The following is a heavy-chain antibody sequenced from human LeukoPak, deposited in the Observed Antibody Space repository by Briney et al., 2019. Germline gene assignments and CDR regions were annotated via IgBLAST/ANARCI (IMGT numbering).Heavy chain of an antibody. J-gene: IGHJ4*02. V-gene: IGHV3-43*02. CDR2: ISGDGGST. D-gene: IGHD6-6*01. Sequence: PGGSLRLSCAASGFTFDDYAMHWVRQAPGKGLEWVSLISGDGGSTYYADSVKGRFTISRDNSKNSLYLQMNSLRTEDTALYYCAKPEGIAARAGEFDYWAQGTLVTVPS. CDR1: GFTFDDYA. CDR3: AKPEGIAARAGEFDY.